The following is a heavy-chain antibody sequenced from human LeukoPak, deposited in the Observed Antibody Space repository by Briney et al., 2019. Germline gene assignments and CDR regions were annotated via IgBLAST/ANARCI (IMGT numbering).Heavy chain of an antibody. D-gene: IGHD3-10*01. CDR3: ARGSYGSGRSYYYYYMDV. V-gene: IGHV1-69*05. CDR1: GGTFSSYA. CDR2: IIPIFGTA. J-gene: IGHJ6*03. Sequence: SVKVSCKASGGTFSSYAISWVRQAPGQGLEWMGGIIPIFGTANYAQKFQGRATITTDESTSTAYMELSSLRSEDTAVYYCARGSYGSGRSYYYYYMDVWGKGTTVTVSS.